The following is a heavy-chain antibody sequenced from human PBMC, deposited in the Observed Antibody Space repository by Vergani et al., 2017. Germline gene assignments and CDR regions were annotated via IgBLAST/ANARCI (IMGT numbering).Heavy chain of an antibody. CDR1: GGSFNTYY. CDR3: ARDYGGYSGYENQGMDV. Sequence: QVQLEESGPGLVKPSETLSLTCTVSGGSFNTYYWSWIRQSPGKGLEWIGYIYYSGSTNYNPSLKSRVTISVDTSKNQFSLKLSSVTAADTAVYYCARDYGGYSGYENQGMDVWGQGTTVTVSS. D-gene: IGHD5-12*01. J-gene: IGHJ6*02. V-gene: IGHV4-59*13. CDR2: IYYSGST.